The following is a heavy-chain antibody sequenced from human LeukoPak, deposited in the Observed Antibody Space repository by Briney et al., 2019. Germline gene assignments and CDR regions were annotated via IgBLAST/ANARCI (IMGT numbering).Heavy chain of an antibody. J-gene: IGHJ2*01. D-gene: IGHD3-3*01. CDR2: IYTSGST. CDR1: GGSISSYY. Sequence: PSETLSLTCTVSGGSISSYYWSWIRQPAGKGLEWIGRIYTSGSTNYNPSLKSRVTMSVDTSKNQLSLKLSSVTAADTAVYYCARELHHFWGSYYYDFWSDQRYFDLWGRGTLVTVSS. V-gene: IGHV4-4*07. CDR3: ARELHHFWGSYYYDFWSDQRYFDL.